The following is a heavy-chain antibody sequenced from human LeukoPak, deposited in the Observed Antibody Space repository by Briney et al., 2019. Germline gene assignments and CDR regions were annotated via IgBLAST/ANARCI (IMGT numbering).Heavy chain of an antibody. CDR3: ASGRGQWLD. V-gene: IGHV1-69*05. CDR1: GYTFTSYG. D-gene: IGHD6-19*01. J-gene: IGHJ4*02. Sequence: GASVKVSCKASGYTFTSYGISWVRQAPGQGLEWMGRIIPIFGTANYAQKFQGRVTITTDESTSTAYMDLSSLRSEDTAVYYCASGRGQWLDWGQGTLVTVSS. CDR2: IIPIFGTA.